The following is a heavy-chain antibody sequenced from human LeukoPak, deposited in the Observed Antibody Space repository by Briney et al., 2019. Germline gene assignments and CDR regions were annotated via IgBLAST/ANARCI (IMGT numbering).Heavy chain of an antibody. CDR1: GFTFGSYA. CDR3: AKDRAGDSWFFYGMDV. V-gene: IGHV3-23*01. J-gene: IGHJ6*04. CDR2: INNSGDNT. Sequence: GGSLRLSCAASGFTFGSYAMSWVRQAPGKGLEWVSGINNSGDNTYYADSVKGRFTISRDNSKNTLYLQMNSLRAEDTAVYYCAKDRAGDSWFFYGMDVWGRGTTVTVSS. D-gene: IGHD6-13*01.